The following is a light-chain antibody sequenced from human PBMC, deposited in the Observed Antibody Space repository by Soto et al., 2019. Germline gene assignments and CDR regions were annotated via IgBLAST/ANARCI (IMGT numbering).Light chain of an antibody. Sequence: QSVLTQPASVSGSPGQSITISCTGASSDVGGYIYVSWYQQRPDEAPKLMIYDVNNRPSGVSNRFSGSKSGNTASLTISGLQAEDEADYYCSSYTSSITYVFGTGTKVTVL. CDR1: SSDVGGYIY. CDR2: DVN. V-gene: IGLV2-14*01. J-gene: IGLJ1*01. CDR3: SSYTSSITYV.